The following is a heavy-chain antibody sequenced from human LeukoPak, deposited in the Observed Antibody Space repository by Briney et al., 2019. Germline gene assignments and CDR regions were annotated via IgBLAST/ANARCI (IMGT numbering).Heavy chain of an antibody. CDR2: ISSSSSYI. D-gene: IGHD6-6*01. CDR3: ARDVAARRTYNWFDP. Sequence: PGGSLRLSCAASGFTFSSYSMNWVRQAPGKGLEWVSSISSSSSYIYYADSVKGRFTISRDNAKNSLYLQMNSLRAEDTAVYYCARDVAARRTYNWFDPWGQGTLVTVSS. V-gene: IGHV3-21*01. J-gene: IGHJ5*02. CDR1: GFTFSSYS.